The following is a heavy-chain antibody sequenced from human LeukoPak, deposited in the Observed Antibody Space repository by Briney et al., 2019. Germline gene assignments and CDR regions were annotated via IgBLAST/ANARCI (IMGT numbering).Heavy chain of an antibody. V-gene: IGHV3-66*01. CDR2: IYSGGST. CDR1: GFTVSSNY. Sequence: GGSPRLSCAASGFTVSSNYMSWVRQAPGKGLEWVSVIYSGGSTYYADSVKGRFTISRDNSKNTLYLQMNSLRAEDTAVYYCARDRKPQRAFDIWGQGTMVTVSS. J-gene: IGHJ3*02. CDR3: ARDRKPQRAFDI.